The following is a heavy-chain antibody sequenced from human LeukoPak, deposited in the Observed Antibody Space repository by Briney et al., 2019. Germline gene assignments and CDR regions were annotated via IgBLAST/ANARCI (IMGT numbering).Heavy chain of an antibody. V-gene: IGHV3-33*01. Sequence: PGGSLTLSCAASGFTFSIYSMHWVRQAPGPGLEWVAVIWDDGSNKYDVDSVKGRLTIYRDNSKNTLYLQMNSLRAEDTAVYYLWTAPGIAAFHYYSYYGMDVWGQGTTVTVSS. CDR1: GFTFSIYS. CDR2: IWDDGSNK. D-gene: IGHD6-13*01. CDR3: WTAPGIAAFHYYSYYGMDV. J-gene: IGHJ6*02.